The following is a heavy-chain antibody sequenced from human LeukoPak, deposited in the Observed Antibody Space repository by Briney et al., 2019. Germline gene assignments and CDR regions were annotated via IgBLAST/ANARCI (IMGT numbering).Heavy chain of an antibody. D-gene: IGHD3-10*01. CDR3: ATQYGSDAYYFDY. Sequence: ASVKVSCKACGYTFTSYYMHWVRQAPGQGLEWMGIINPSGGSTSYAQKFQGRVTMTRDTSTSTVYMELSSLRSEDTAVYYCATQYGSDAYYFDYWGQGTLVTLYS. CDR1: GYTFTSYY. V-gene: IGHV1-46*01. J-gene: IGHJ4*02. CDR2: INPSGGST.